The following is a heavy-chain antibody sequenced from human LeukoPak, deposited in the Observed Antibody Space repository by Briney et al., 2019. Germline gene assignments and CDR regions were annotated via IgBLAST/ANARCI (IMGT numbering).Heavy chain of an antibody. Sequence: GGSLRLSCAASGFTFSSYSVNWVRQAPGKGLEWVSSISSNSSYIYYADSVKGRFTISRDNAKNSLYLQMNSLRAEDTAVYYRARARRSGSYATYYFDYWGQGTLVTVSS. V-gene: IGHV3-21*01. CDR2: ISSNSSYI. D-gene: IGHD1-26*01. CDR1: GFTFSSYS. CDR3: ARARRSGSYATYYFDY. J-gene: IGHJ4*02.